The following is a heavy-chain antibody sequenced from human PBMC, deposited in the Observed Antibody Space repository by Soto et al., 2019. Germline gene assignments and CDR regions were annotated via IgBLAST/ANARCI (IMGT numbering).Heavy chain of an antibody. CDR1: GGTFSSYA. J-gene: IGHJ3*02. CDR3: AIGTGAGGAFDI. V-gene: IGHV1-69*12. CDR2: IIPIFGTA. D-gene: IGHD7-27*01. Sequence: QVQLVQSGAEVKKPGSSVKVSCKASGGTFSSYAISWVRQAPGQGLEWMGGIIPIFGTANYAQKFQGRVTIXAXXSTSTAYMELSSLRSEDRPVDYCAIGTGAGGAFDIWGQGTMVTVSS.